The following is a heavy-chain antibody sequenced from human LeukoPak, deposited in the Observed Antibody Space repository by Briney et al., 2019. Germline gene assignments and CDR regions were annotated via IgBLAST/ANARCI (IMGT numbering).Heavy chain of an antibody. CDR2: ISYDGSNK. Sequence: PGGSLRLSCAASGFTFSSYAMHWVRQAPGKGLEWVAVISYDGSNKYYADSVKGRFTISRDNSKNTLYLQMNSLRAEDTAVYYCARCSGYGMDVWGQGTTVTVSS. V-gene: IGHV3-30-3*01. D-gene: IGHD3-10*02. CDR3: ARCSGYGMDV. J-gene: IGHJ6*02. CDR1: GFTFSSYA.